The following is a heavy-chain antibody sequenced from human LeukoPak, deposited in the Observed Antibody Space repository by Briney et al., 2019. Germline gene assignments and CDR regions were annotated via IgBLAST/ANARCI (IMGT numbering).Heavy chain of an antibody. CDR2: ISSSGSTI. J-gene: IGHJ4*02. V-gene: IGHV3-48*03. CDR3: ARGWFSLHY. CDR1: GFTFSSYE. Sequence: GGSLTLSCAASGFTFSSYEMNWVRQTPGKGLEWVSYISSSGSTIYYADSVKGRFTISRDNANNSLYLQMNSLRAEDTAVYYCARGWFSLHYWGQGTLVTVSS. D-gene: IGHD3-16*02.